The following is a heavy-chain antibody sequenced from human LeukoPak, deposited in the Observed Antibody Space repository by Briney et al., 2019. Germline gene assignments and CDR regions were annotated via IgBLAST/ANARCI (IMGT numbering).Heavy chain of an antibody. D-gene: IGHD4-23*01. V-gene: IGHV3-66*02. Sequence: PVGSLRLSCAASGFTVSSNYMSWVRQAPGKGLEWVSVIYSGGSTYYADSVKGRFTISRDNSKNTLYLQMNSLRAEDTAVYYCARDYGGNSVLDYWGQGTLVTVSS. CDR2: IYSGGST. CDR3: ARDYGGNSVLDY. CDR1: GFTVSSNY. J-gene: IGHJ4*02.